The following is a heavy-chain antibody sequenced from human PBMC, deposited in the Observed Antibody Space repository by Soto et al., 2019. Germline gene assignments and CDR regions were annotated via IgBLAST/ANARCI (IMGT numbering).Heavy chain of an antibody. D-gene: IGHD3-22*01. Sequence: ASVKVSCKASGYIFTDYYMHWVRQAPGQELEWMGRINPYNGNTNYAQKLQGRVTMTTDTSTSTAYMELRSLRSDDTAVYYCARDSGYHGDYWGQGTLVTVSS. J-gene: IGHJ4*02. CDR2: INPYNGNT. V-gene: IGHV1-18*04. CDR1: GYIFTDYY. CDR3: ARDSGYHGDY.